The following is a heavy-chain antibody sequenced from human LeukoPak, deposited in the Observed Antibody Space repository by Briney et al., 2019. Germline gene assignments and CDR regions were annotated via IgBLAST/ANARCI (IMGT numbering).Heavy chain of an antibody. CDR1: GFNFSSYE. V-gene: IGHV3-48*03. CDR3: ARGPSDYDTSFDY. J-gene: IGHJ4*02. Sequence: PGGSLRLSCAASGFNFSSYEMNWVRQAPGKGLEWVSYISGSGTTIYYADSVKGRFTISRDNAKNSLYLQMNSLRVEDTAVYYCARGPSDYDTSFDYWGQGTLVTVSS. CDR2: ISGSGTTI. D-gene: IGHD3-22*01.